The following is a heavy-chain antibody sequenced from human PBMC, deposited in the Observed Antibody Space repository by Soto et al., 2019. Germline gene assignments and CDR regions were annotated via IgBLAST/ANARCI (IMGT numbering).Heavy chain of an antibody. CDR2: VYYSGTT. Sequence: QLQLQESGPGLVKPSETLSLTCTVSGGSINSGSYYWGWLRQPPGKGMEWIGSVYYSGTTYYNPSLRGLVTASIDTFKNQFSLKLSSVTAADTAVHYCARRLSIVGGTRGGAFDIGGQGTMVTVSS. D-gene: IGHD1-26*01. CDR3: ARRLSIVGGTRGGAFDI. V-gene: IGHV4-39*01. J-gene: IGHJ3*02. CDR1: GGSINSGSYY.